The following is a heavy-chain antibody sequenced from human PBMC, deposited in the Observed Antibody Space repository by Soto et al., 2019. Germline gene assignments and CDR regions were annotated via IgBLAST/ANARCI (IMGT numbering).Heavy chain of an antibody. CDR3: LREWGVVTKTFDY. Sequence: QVQLVESGGGVVQPGRSLRLSCAASGFTFSSYAMHWVRQAPGKGLERVAVISYDGSNKYYADSVKGRFTISRDNSKNTLYLQMNGLRAEDTAVDCFLREWGVVTKTFDYWGQGTLVTVSS. J-gene: IGHJ4*02. CDR1: GFTFSSYA. D-gene: IGHD3-22*01. V-gene: IGHV3-30-3*01. CDR2: ISYDGSNK.